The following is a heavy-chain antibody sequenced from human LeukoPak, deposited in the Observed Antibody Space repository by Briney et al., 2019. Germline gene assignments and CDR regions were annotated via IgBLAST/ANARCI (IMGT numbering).Heavy chain of an antibody. D-gene: IGHD4-17*01. CDR2: INPSGGST. Sequence: GASVKVSCKASGYTFTSYYMHWVRQAPGQGLEWMGIINPSGGSTSYAQKFQGRVTMTRDTSTSTVYMELSSLSSEDTAVYYCAREARLYGDYAPSFDYWGQGTLVTVSS. CDR3: AREARLYGDYAPSFDY. V-gene: IGHV1-46*01. J-gene: IGHJ4*02. CDR1: GYTFTSYY.